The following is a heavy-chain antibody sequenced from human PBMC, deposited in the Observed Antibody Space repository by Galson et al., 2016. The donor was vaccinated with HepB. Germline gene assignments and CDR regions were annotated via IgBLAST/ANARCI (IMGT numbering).Heavy chain of an antibody. CDR1: GFTFSSYN. CDR3: ARSPRIQVWRRYDFFEY. J-gene: IGHJ4*02. CDR2: ISSSGSYI. V-gene: IGHV3-21*01. Sequence: SLRLSCAASGFTFSSYNMNWVRQAPGKGLEWVSSISSSGSYIYYADVVKGRFTISRDNAKNSLYLHMNSLRAEDTAVYYCARSPRIQVWRRYDFFEYWGQGSLVTVSS. D-gene: IGHD3-16*01.